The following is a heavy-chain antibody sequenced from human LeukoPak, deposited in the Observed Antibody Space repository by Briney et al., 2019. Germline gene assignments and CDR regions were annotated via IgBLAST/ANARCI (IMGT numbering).Heavy chain of an antibody. CDR1: GFTFSSYS. D-gene: IGHD3-22*01. Sequence: GGSLRLSCAASGFTFSSYSMNWVRQARGKGLEWVSSISSSSSYIYYADSVKGRFTISRDNARNSLYLQMNSLRAEDTAVYYCARDSDSSGYCDYWGQGTLVTVSS. J-gene: IGHJ4*02. CDR2: ISSSSSYI. CDR3: ARDSDSSGYCDY. V-gene: IGHV3-21*01.